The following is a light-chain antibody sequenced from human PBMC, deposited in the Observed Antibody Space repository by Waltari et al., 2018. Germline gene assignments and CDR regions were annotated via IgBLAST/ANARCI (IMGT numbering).Light chain of an antibody. J-gene: IGKJ4*01. V-gene: IGKV3-11*01. CDR2: DAS. CDR3: QQRSSWPLT. CDR1: QSVSSS. Sequence: EIVLTQSPATLSLSSGARATLPCRASQSVSSSLAWYQQRPGQAPRLLIYDASNRATGIPARFSGSGSGTDFTLTISSLEPEDFAVYYCQQRSSWPLTFGGGTKVEVK.